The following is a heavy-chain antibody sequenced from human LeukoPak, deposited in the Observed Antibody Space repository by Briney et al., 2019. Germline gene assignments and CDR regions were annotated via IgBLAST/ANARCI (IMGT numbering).Heavy chain of an antibody. CDR3: ARHRWGRYSGYDGIIDY. Sequence: ASETLSLTCTVSGGSISSYYWSWIRQPPGKGLEWIGYIYYSGSTNYNPSLKSRVTISVDTSKNQFSLKLSSVTAADTAVYYCARHRWGRYSGYDGIIDYWGQGTLVTVSS. V-gene: IGHV4-59*08. CDR1: GGSISSYY. CDR2: IYYSGST. J-gene: IGHJ4*02. D-gene: IGHD5-12*01.